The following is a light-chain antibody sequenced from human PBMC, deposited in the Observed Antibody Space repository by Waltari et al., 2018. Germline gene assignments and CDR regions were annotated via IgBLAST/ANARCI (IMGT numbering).Light chain of an antibody. CDR2: GAS. CDR3: QQYYVWPPIT. J-gene: IGKJ4*01. CDR1: QSVRTN. V-gene: IGKV3-15*01. Sequence: VLLTQSPAPLSVSPGDTVILSCRASQSVRTNLVWYQQKAGQAPRTLIYGASTRASGVPSRFSGSGSETDFTLIISSLQSEDAAVYFCQQYYVWPPITFGGGTKLEI.